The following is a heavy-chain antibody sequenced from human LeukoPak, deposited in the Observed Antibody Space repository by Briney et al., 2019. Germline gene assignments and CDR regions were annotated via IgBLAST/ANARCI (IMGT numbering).Heavy chain of an antibody. J-gene: IGHJ6*03. CDR2: INHSGST. Sequence: SETLSLTCAVYGGSFSGYYWSGIRPPPVRGLVWIGEINHSGSTNYNPSLKSRVTISVDTSKNQFSLKLSSVTAADTAVYYCARGDNDIAYYYYMDVWGKGTTVTVSS. CDR3: ARGDNDIAYYYYMDV. CDR1: GGSFSGYY. D-gene: IGHD3-9*01. V-gene: IGHV4-34*01.